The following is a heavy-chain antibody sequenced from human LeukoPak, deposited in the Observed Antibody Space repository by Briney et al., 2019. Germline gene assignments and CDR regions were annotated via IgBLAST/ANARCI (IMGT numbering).Heavy chain of an antibody. CDR3: ARMYSSSSGFDH. V-gene: IGHV3-74*01. CDR2: INSDGSST. J-gene: IGHJ4*02. Sequence: GGSLRLSCAASGFTFSSYWMHWVRQAPGKGLVWVSRINSDGSSTSYADSVKGRFTISRDNAKNTLYLQMNSLRVEDTAVYYCARMYSSSSGFDHWGQGTLVTVSS. CDR1: GFTFSSYW. D-gene: IGHD6-6*01.